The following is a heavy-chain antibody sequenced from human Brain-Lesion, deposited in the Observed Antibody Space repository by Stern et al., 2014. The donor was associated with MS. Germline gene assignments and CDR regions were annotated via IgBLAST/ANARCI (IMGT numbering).Heavy chain of an antibody. CDR2: FDPEGGEP. D-gene: IGHD6-13*01. CDR1: GYTLTGGY. J-gene: IGHJ3*02. CDR3: ATDLQQPLVDTFYI. Sequence: VQLVESGAEVKKPGASVKVPCKVSGYTLTGGYIHWVRQAPGEGLEWVGGFDPEGGEPISEQKFQGRVTMTEDPATDTAYMELSSLRSEGTAIYSGATDLQQPLVDTFYIWGQGTMVTVSS. V-gene: IGHV1-24*01.